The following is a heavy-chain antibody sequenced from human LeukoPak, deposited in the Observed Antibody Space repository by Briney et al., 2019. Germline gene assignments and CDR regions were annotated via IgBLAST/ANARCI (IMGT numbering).Heavy chain of an antibody. Sequence: ASVKVSCKASGYTFTTYSMHWVRQAPGQGLEWMAIINLSGGSTDYTQKFQGRVTVTGDTSTSTVYMELSSLRSEDTAVYYCVRHNHMDVWGQGTTVTVSS. CDR1: GYTFTTYS. CDR2: INLSGGST. V-gene: IGHV1-46*01. J-gene: IGHJ6*02. CDR3: VRHNHMDV.